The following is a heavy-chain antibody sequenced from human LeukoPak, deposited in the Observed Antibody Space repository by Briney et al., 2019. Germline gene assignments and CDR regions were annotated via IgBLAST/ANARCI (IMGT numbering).Heavy chain of an antibody. CDR1: GGTFSSYA. CDR2: IIPILGIA. CDR3: ARGDWRSSSWYPYYYYGMDV. J-gene: IGHJ6*02. V-gene: IGHV1-69*04. D-gene: IGHD6-13*01. Sequence: SVKVSCKASGGTFSSYAISWVRQAPGQELEWMGRIIPILGIANYAQKFQGRVTITADKSTSTAYMELSSLRSEDTAVYYCARGDWRSSSWYPYYYYGMDVWGQGTTVTVSS.